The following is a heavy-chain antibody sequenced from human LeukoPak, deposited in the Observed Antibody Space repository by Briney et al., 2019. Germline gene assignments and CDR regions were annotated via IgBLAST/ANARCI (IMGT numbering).Heavy chain of an antibody. J-gene: IGHJ6*02. Sequence: GASVKVSCKASGYTFTSYGISWVRQAPGQGLEWMGWISAYNGDTNYAQKLQGRVTMTTDTSTSTAYMELRSLRSDDTAVYYCASWFFNSGWYYVPPYYYGMDVWGQGTTVTVSS. CDR2: ISAYNGDT. D-gene: IGHD6-19*01. V-gene: IGHV1-18*01. CDR3: ASWFFNSGWYYVPPYYYGMDV. CDR1: GYTFTSYG.